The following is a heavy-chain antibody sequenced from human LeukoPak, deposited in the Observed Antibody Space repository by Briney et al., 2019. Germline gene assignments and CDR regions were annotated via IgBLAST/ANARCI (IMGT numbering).Heavy chain of an antibody. CDR1: GFTFSSYS. J-gene: IGHJ4*02. D-gene: IGHD3-16*01. V-gene: IGHV3-21*01. CDR3: ARGPLGGGYGPSTY. Sequence: GGSLRLSCAASGFTFSSYSMNWVRQAPGKGLEWVSSISSSSSYIYYADSVKGRFTISRDNAKNSLYLQMNSLRAEDTAVYYCARGPLGGGYGPSTYWGQGTLVTVSS. CDR2: ISSSSSYI.